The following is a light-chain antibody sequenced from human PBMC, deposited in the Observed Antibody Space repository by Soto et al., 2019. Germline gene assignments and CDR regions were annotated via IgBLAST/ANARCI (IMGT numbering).Light chain of an antibody. J-gene: IGKJ1*01. CDR3: QQYGANSPWT. CDR2: KAS. V-gene: IGKV1-5*03. CDR1: QSISTW. Sequence: DIQVTQSPSTLSASVGDRVTITCRASQSISTWLAWFQQKPGKAPKVLISKASTLESGVPSRFSGDGSGTEFTLTISRLQTEDLATDYCQQYGANSPWTFGQGTKVEIK.